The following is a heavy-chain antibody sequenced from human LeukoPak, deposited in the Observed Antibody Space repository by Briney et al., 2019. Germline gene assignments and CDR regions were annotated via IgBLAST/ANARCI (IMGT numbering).Heavy chain of an antibody. CDR2: IYHSGST. Sequence: PSETLSLTCAVSGGSISSGGYSWSWIRQPPGKGLEWIGYIYHSGSTYYNPPLKSRVTISVDRSKNQFSLKLSSVTAADTAVYYCAREGYSYGLFDYWGQGTLVTVSS. CDR3: AREGYSYGLFDY. V-gene: IGHV4-30-2*01. CDR1: GGSISSGGYS. J-gene: IGHJ4*02. D-gene: IGHD5-18*01.